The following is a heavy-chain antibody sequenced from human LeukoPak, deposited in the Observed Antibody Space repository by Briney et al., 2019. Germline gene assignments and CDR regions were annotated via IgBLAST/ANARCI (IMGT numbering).Heavy chain of an antibody. CDR1: GYTFNGYY. Sequence: ASVKVSCKASGYTFNGYYMHWVRQAPGQGLEWMGWINPNSGGTNYAQKFQVWVTMTRDTSISTAYMELSRLRSDDTAVYYCARDQDRRMSSAFDIWGQGTVVTVSS. CDR2: INPNSGGT. V-gene: IGHV1-2*04. J-gene: IGHJ3*02. D-gene: IGHD2-15*01. CDR3: ARDQDRRMSSAFDI.